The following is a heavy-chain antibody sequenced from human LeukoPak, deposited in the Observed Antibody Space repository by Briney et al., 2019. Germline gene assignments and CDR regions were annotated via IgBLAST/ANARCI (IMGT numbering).Heavy chain of an antibody. Sequence: SETLSLTCTVSYGSISSSAYSWAWIRQPPGKGLEWIGSISYSENTYYSPSLKSRVTISVDTSKNQFSLKLSSVTAADTAVYYCARRPHYYDSSGSYYFDYWGQGTLVTVSS. CDR2: ISYSENT. CDR3: ARRPHYYDSSGSYYFDY. V-gene: IGHV4-39*01. J-gene: IGHJ4*02. CDR1: YGSISSSAYS. D-gene: IGHD3-22*01.